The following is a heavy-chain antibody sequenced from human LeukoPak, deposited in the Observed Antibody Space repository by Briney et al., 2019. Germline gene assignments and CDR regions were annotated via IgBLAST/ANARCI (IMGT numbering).Heavy chain of an antibody. CDR3: VRPLWFGAAHDAFDI. CDR1: GYTFTSYA. Sequence: ASVKVSCKASGYTFTSYAMNWVRQAPGQGLEWMGWINTNTGNPTYAQGFTGRFVFSLDTSVSTAYLQISSLKAEDTAVYYCVRPLWFGAAHDAFDIWGQGTMVTVSS. J-gene: IGHJ3*02. D-gene: IGHD3-10*01. CDR2: INTNTGNP. V-gene: IGHV7-4-1*02.